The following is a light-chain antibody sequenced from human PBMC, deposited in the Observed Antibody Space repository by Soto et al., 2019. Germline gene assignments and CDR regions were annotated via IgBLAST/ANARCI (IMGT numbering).Light chain of an antibody. CDR3: QQYTSWT. J-gene: IGKJ1*01. Sequence: DIQMTQSPSTLCASVGDRVTITCRASQSISSWLAWYQQKPGKAPKLLIYKASSLESGVPSRFSGSGSGTEFTLTISSLQPDDFATYYCQQYTSWTFGQGTTVEIK. CDR2: KAS. CDR1: QSISSW. V-gene: IGKV1-5*03.